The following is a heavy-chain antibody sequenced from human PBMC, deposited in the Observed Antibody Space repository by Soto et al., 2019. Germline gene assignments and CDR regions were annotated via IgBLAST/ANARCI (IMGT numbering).Heavy chain of an antibody. Sequence: SLKISCKASGYSFTSYWIGWVRQMPGKGLEWMGIIYPGDSDTRYSPSFQGQVTISADKSISTAYLQWSSLKASDTAMYYCAAYSGSFYYGMDVWGQGTTVTVSS. J-gene: IGHJ6*02. CDR3: AAYSGSFYYGMDV. CDR1: GYSFTSYW. CDR2: IYPGDSDT. V-gene: IGHV5-51*01. D-gene: IGHD1-26*01.